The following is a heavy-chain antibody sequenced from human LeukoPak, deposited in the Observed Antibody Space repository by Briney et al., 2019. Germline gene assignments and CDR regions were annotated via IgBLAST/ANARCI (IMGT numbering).Heavy chain of an antibody. CDR1: GYTFTSYG. J-gene: IGHJ3*02. CDR2: ISAYNGNT. Sequence: ASVKVSCKASGYTFTSYGISWVRQAPGQGLEWMGWISAYNGNTNYAQKPQGRVTMTTDTSTSTAYMELRSLRSDDTAVYYCARLRAAGTWDDAFDIWGQGTMVTVSS. D-gene: IGHD6-13*01. V-gene: IGHV1-18*01. CDR3: ARLRAAGTWDDAFDI.